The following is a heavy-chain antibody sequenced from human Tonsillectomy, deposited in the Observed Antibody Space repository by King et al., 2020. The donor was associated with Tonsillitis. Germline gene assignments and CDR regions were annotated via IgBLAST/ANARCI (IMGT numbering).Heavy chain of an antibody. CDR3: AKDGIAFSDWYFDL. Sequence: VQLVESGGGVVQPGRSLRLSCAASGFTFSNYGMHWVRQAPGKGLEGVALIAYDESYENYADSVKGRFTISRDNSKNTLYLEMNSLRVEDTAVYYCAKDGIAFSDWYFDLWGRGTLVTVSS. CDR1: GFTFSNYG. V-gene: IGHV3-30*18. J-gene: IGHJ2*01. CDR2: IAYDESYE. D-gene: IGHD1-14*01.